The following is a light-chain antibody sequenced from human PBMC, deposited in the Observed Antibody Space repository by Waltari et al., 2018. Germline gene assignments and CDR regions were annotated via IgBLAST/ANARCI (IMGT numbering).Light chain of an antibody. V-gene: IGLV2-23*03. J-gene: IGLJ2*01. CDR1: SCAVGSDNL. CDR2: EGS. Sequence: QSALTQPASVSGSPGQSIIISCTGTSCAVGSDNLVSWYQQHLGKAPKLMIYEGSKRPSGVSNRFSGSKSGNTASLTISGLQAEDEADYYCCSYAGSSTFVVFGGGTKLTVL. CDR3: CSYAGSSTFVV.